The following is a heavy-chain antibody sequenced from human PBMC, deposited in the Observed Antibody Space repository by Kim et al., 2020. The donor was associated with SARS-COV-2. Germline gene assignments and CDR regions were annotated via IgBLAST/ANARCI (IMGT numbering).Heavy chain of an antibody. J-gene: IGHJ4*02. CDR1: GFTFSSYA. D-gene: IGHD1-26*01. V-gene: IGHV3-23*01. CDR2: ISGSGGST. Sequence: GGSLRLSCAASGFTFSSYAMSWVRQAPGKGLEWVSAISGSGGSTYYADSVKGRFTISRDNSKNTLYLQMNSLRAEDTAVYYCAKDPFGSGSYNPLFDYWGQGTLVTVSS. CDR3: AKDPFGSGSYNPLFDY.